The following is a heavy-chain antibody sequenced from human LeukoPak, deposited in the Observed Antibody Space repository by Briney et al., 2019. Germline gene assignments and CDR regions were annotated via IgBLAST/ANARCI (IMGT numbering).Heavy chain of an antibody. Sequence: GGSLGPSCAASGFTFSAYAMNWVRQTPGKGLEWVSFINYNGETTYYADSVKGRFTISRDNAKNSVSLQMNSLGVEDTAVYYCTRSGDGAFDNWGPGTMVTVSS. D-gene: IGHD3-10*01. CDR3: TRSGDGAFDN. CDR1: GFTFSAYA. CDR2: INYNGETT. V-gene: IGHV3-48*03. J-gene: IGHJ3*02.